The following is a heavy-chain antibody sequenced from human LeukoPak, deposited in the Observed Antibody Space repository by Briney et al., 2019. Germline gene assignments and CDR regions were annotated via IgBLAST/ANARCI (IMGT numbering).Heavy chain of an antibody. CDR3: AREPPLDHAFDI. V-gene: IGHV4-59*01. J-gene: IGHJ3*02. D-gene: IGHD1-14*01. CDR2: IYYSGST. CDR1: GGSISSYY. Sequence: SETLSLTCTVSGGSISSYYWSWIRQPPGKGLEWIGYIYYSGSTNYNPSLKSRVTISVDTSKNQFSLKLSSVTAADTAVYYCAREPPLDHAFDIWGQGTMVTVSS.